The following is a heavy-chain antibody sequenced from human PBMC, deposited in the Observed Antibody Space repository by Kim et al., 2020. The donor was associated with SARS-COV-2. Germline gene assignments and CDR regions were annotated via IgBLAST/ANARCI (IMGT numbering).Heavy chain of an antibody. J-gene: IGHJ3*02. D-gene: IGHD3-22*01. V-gene: IGHV3-15*01. CDR3: ATAFAIGNYYDDIATGGAFDI. Sequence: GGSLRLSCAASGITFNNAWMNWVRQAPGKGLEWVGRVKSKTDGGTTDYAALVKGRFTISRDDSKNTLFLQMNSLKTEDTAVYYCATAFAIGNYYDDIATGGAFDIWGQGTMVTVSS. CDR1: GITFNNAW. CDR2: VKSKTDGGTT.